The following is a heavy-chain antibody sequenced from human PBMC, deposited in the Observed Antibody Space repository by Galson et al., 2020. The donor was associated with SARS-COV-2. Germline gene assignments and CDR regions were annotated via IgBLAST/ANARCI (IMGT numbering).Heavy chain of an antibody. Sequence: SETLSLTCTVSASSISTAYYWGWVRQPPGKGLELIGYVYHTGKTFYSPSLKSRVTMSVDTSKNQFSLKLTSVTAADSAVYYCARNPTTVTPFDSWGQGTLVTVSS. J-gene: IGHJ4*02. V-gene: IGHV4-38-2*02. CDR1: ASSISTAYY. D-gene: IGHD4-17*01. CDR2: VYHTGKT. CDR3: ARNPTTVTPFDS.